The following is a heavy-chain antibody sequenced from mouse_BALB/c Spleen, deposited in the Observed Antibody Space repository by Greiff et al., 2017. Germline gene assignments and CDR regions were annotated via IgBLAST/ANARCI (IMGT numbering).Heavy chain of an antibody. Sequence: QVQLKESGPELVRPGESVKISCKGSGYTFTDYAMHWVKQSHAKSLEWIGVISIYYDNTNYNQKFKGKATMTVDKSSSTAYMELAILTSEDSAIYYCAREGLGRGYAMDYWGQGTSVTVSS. CDR3: AREGLGRGYAMDY. V-gene: IGHV1-67*01. CDR2: ISIYYDNT. CDR1: GYTFTDYA. D-gene: IGHD4-1*01. J-gene: IGHJ4*01.